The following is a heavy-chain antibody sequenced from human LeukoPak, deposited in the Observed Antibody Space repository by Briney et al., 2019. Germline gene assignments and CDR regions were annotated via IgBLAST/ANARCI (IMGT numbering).Heavy chain of an antibody. D-gene: IGHD5-18*01. CDR2: ISAYNGNT. V-gene: IGHV1-18*04. Sequence: ASVKVSCKASGYTFTSYGISWVRQAPGQGLEWMGWISAYNGNTSYAQKLQVRVTMTTDTSTSTAYMELRSLRSDDTAVYYCARGRRGYSYGYCDYWGQGTLVIVSS. CDR1: GYTFTSYG. J-gene: IGHJ4*02. CDR3: ARGRRGYSYGYCDY.